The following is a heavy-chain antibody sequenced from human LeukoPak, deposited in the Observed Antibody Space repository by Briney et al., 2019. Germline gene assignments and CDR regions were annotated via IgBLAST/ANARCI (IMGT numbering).Heavy chain of an antibody. J-gene: IGHJ6*03. CDR1: GFTFSTYW. Sequence: GGSLRLSCAASGFTFSTYWISWVRQAPGKGLEWVANIKQDGSEKYYVDSVKGRFTISRDNAKNSLYLQMNSLRAEDTAVYYCAKDGDGDPGFYYYMDVWGKGTTVTVSS. D-gene: IGHD4-17*01. V-gene: IGHV3-7*01. CDR2: IKQDGSEK. CDR3: AKDGDGDPGFYYYMDV.